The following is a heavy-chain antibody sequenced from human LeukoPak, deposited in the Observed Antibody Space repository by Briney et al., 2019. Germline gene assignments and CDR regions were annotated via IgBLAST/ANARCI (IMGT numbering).Heavy chain of an antibody. CDR1: GYTFTSYG. Sequence: ASVKISCKASGYTFTSYGISWVRQAPGQGLEWMGWISAYNGNTNYAQKLQGRVTMTTDTSTSTAYMELRSLRSDDTAVYYCARAGYSSGWHGYFDYWGQGTLVTVSS. CDR3: ARAGYSSGWHGYFDY. J-gene: IGHJ4*02. D-gene: IGHD6-19*01. CDR2: ISAYNGNT. V-gene: IGHV1-18*01.